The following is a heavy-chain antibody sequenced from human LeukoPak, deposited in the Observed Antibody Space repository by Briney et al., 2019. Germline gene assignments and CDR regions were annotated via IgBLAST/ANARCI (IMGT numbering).Heavy chain of an antibody. CDR2: INHSGST. CDR3: ARGGLYYYDSNDAFDI. J-gene: IGHJ3*02. D-gene: IGHD3-22*01. CDR1: GGSFSGYY. V-gene: IGHV4-34*01. Sequence: PSETLSLTCAVYGGSFSGYYWSWIRQPPGKGLEWIGEINHSGSTNYNPSLKSRVTISVDTSKNQFSLKLSSVTAADTAVYYCARGGLYYYDSNDAFDIWGQGTMVTVSS.